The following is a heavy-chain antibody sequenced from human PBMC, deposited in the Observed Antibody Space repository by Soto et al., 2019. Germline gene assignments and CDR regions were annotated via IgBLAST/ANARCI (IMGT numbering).Heavy chain of an antibody. D-gene: IGHD5-18*01. J-gene: IGHJ5*02. V-gene: IGHV1-46*04. CDR1: GYSFSSHY. CDR3: AGSWTGYGGNLDP. CDR2: INPTGGST. Sequence: QVQLVQSGAEVKKPGASVRVSCKASGYSFSSHYMHWVKQAPGQGLEWLGIINPTGGSTTYAQKLQGRVTLTAGTGTKTVYMELRSLRSADTARYYCAGSWTGYGGNLDPWGQGTRVRVSP.